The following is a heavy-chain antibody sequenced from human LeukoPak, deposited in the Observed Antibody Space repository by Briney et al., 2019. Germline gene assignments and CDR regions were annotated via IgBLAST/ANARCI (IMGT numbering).Heavy chain of an antibody. CDR2: ISGSGGST. CDR3: ARPTTVTTISADAFDI. V-gene: IGHV3-23*01. J-gene: IGHJ3*02. D-gene: IGHD4-17*01. Sequence: RSGGSLRLSCAASGFTFSSYAMSWVRQAPGKGLEWVSAISGSGGSTYYADSVKGRFTISRDNAQNSLYLQMNSLRAEDSSVYYCARPTTVTTISADAFDIWGQGTMVTVSS. CDR1: GFTFSSYA.